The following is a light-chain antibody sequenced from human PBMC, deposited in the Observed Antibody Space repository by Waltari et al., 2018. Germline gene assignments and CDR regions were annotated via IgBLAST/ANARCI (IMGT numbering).Light chain of an antibody. CDR2: DVS. CDR1: SRDLGRNNF. J-gene: IGLJ2*01. V-gene: IGLV2-14*03. CDR3: CSYTSTDIPL. Sequence: QSALTQPASVSGSPGQSITIPCTGTSRDLGRNNFVSWYQQHPGKAPKIIIYDVSNRPSGVSYRFSGSKSGNTASLTISGLQAEDEADYYCCSYTSTDIPLLGGGTRLTVL.